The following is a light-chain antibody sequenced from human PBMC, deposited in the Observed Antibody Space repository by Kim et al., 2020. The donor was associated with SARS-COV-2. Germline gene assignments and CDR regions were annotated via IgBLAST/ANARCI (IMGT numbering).Light chain of an antibody. V-gene: IGLV3-19*01. CDR3: HSRDSSNNHL. J-gene: IGLJ3*02. Sequence: SSELTQDPAVSVALGQTVRITCQGDSLRRYYASWYQQKSGQAPVLVIYGKNNRTSGIPDRVSGSSPGNTASLTITGAQAEDEADYYCHSRDSSNNHLFGG. CDR2: GKN. CDR1: SLRRYY.